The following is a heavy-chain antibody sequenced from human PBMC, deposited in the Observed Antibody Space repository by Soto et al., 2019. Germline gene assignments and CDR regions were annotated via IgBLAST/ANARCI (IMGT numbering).Heavy chain of an antibody. CDR3: ARDHPRGYYDSSGYLDAFDI. V-gene: IGHV1-69*13. CDR2: IIPIFGTA. CDR1: GGTFSSYA. J-gene: IGHJ3*02. Sequence: SVKVSCKASGGTFSSYAISWVRQAPGQGLEWMGGIIPIFGTANYAQKFQGRVTITADESTSTAYMELSSLRSEDTAVYYCARDHPRGYYDSSGYLDAFDIWGQGTMVTVSS. D-gene: IGHD3-22*01.